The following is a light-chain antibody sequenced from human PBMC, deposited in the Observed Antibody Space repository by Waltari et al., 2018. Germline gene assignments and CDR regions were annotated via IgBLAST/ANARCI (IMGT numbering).Light chain of an antibody. CDR3: TSYGGTNNFL. Sequence: QSALTQPPSATGSPGQSVTISSTGGRWDVGAYWYVSWYQQHPGRAPKVIMYEVDKRPSGVPDRFSGSKSGTTASLTISGLKLEDEADYYCTSYGGTNNFLFGSGTKVTV. CDR2: EVD. V-gene: IGLV2-8*01. CDR1: RWDVGAYWY. J-gene: IGLJ1*01.